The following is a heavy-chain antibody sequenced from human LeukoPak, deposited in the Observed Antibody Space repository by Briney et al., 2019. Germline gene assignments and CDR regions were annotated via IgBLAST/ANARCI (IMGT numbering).Heavy chain of an antibody. J-gene: IGHJ6*03. CDR1: GGSFSGYY. V-gene: IGHV4-38-2*01. D-gene: IGHD5-12*01. Sequence: PSETLSLTCAVYGGSFSGYYWGWIRQPPGKGLEWIESIYHSGSTYYNPSLKSRVTISVDTSKNQFSLKLSSVTAADTAVYYCARVQAPLYSGYASYYYYYMDVWGKGTTVTVSS. CDR3: ARVQAPLYSGYASYYYYYMDV. CDR2: IYHSGST.